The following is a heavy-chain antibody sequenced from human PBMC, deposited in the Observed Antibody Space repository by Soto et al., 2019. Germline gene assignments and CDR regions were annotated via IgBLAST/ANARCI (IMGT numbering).Heavy chain of an antibody. CDR1: GFTFSRYW. J-gene: IGHJ4*02. CDR3: AKVLVVSGRAYSSDY. Sequence: GGTLRLSCATSGFTFSRYWMTWVRQVPGKGLEWVANINQDGTEKYYLASVKGRFTISRDNANDSLDLQMNALRADDTAVYYCAKVLVVSGRAYSSDYWGPGTLGTV. V-gene: IGHV3-7*01. CDR2: INQDGTEK. D-gene: IGHD3-10*01.